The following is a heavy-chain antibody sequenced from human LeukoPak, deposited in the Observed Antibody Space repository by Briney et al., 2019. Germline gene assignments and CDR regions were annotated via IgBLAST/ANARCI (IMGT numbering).Heavy chain of an antibody. CDR1: GGSISSSSCY. D-gene: IGHD3-10*01. J-gene: IGHJ4*02. CDR2: IYTGGTV. V-gene: IGHV3-53*01. Sequence: ETLSLTCTVSGGSISSSSCYWGWVRQAPGKGLEWVSVIYTGGTVHYADSVKGRFTISRDDSKNTLYLQMSHLRAEDTAVYYCARASTKSPLRFVLLFDHWGQGTLVTVSS. CDR3: ARASTKSPLRFVLLFDH.